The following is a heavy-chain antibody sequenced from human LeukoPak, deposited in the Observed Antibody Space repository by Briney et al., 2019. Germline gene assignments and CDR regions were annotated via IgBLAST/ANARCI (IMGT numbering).Heavy chain of an antibody. CDR2: ISYDGSNK. J-gene: IGHJ4*02. Sequence: GGSLRLSCAASGFTFSSYGMHWVRQAPGKGLEWVAVISYDGSNKYYADSVKGRFTISRDNSKNTLYLQMNSLRAEDTAVYYCAKDDIAVAGTDYFDYWGQGTLVTVSS. V-gene: IGHV3-30*18. CDR1: GFTFSSYG. CDR3: AKDDIAVAGTDYFDY. D-gene: IGHD6-19*01.